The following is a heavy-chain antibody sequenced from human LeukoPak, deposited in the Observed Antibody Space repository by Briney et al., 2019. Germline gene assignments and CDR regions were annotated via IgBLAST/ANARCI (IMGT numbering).Heavy chain of an antibody. CDR3: ARGGYYYDSSGYYSLLN. CDR1: GGSISSYY. D-gene: IGHD3-22*01. Sequence: PSETLSLTCTVSGGSISSYYWSWIRQPPGKGLEWIGYIYYSGSTNYNPSLKSRVTISVDTSKNQFSLKLSSVTAADTAVYYCARGGYYYDSSGYYSLLNWGQGTLVTVSS. V-gene: IGHV4-59*01. CDR2: IYYSGST. J-gene: IGHJ4*02.